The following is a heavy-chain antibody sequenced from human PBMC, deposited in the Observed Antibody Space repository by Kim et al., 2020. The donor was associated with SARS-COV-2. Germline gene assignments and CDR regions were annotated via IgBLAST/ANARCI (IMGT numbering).Heavy chain of an antibody. CDR2: IYYSGST. Sequence: SETLSLTCTVSGDSISGGGNYWTWLRQPPGKGLVWIGHIYYSGSTYFNPALKSLLSSSIHTSKNQFTLSLSSVTAADTATYYCARDVGRSGWFDPWGQGTLVIVSS. CDR1: GDSISGGGNY. V-gene: IGHV4-30-4*01. J-gene: IGHJ5*02. CDR3: ARDVGRSGWFDP. D-gene: IGHD1-26*01.